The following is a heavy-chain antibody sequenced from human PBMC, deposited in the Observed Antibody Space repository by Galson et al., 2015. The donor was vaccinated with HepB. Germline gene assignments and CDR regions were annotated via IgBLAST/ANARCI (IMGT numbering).Heavy chain of an antibody. Sequence: SVKVSCKASGYTFTGYYMHWVRQAPGQGLEWMGWINPNSGGTNYAQKFQGRVTMTRDTSISTAYMELSRLRSDDTAVYYCARALGYSSSSLDYWGQGTLVTVSS. CDR1: GYTFTGYY. CDR3: ARALGYSSSSLDY. D-gene: IGHD6-13*01. J-gene: IGHJ4*02. CDR2: INPNSGGT. V-gene: IGHV1-2*02.